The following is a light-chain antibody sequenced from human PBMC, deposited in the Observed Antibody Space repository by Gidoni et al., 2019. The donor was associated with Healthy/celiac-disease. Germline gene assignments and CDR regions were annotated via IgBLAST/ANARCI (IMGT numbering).Light chain of an antibody. CDR2: GAS. CDR1: QSVSSSD. J-gene: IGKJ5*01. CDR3: QQYGSSPPIT. V-gene: IGKV3-20*01. Sequence: EIVLTQSPGTLSLSPGERATLSCRASQSVSSSDLAWYQQKPGQAPRLLIYGASSRATGIPDRFSGSGSGTDFTLTTSRLEPEDFAVYYCQQYGSSPPITFGQGTRLEIK.